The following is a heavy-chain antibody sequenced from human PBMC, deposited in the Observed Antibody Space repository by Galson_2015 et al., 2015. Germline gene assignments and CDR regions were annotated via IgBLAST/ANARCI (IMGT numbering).Heavy chain of an antibody. CDR2: IFPDDSDT. J-gene: IGHJ3*02. CDR3: ARLLEDYNGNFRPNGLDI. CDR1: GYSFGSYW. V-gene: IGHV5-51*01. D-gene: IGHD4-23*01. Sequence: QSGAEVKKPGESLRTSCKGSGYSFGSYWIFWVRHTPGRGLEWMGSIFPDDSDTRYSPSFEGQVTMSADKSIGTAYLQWSSLKASDIGLYFCARLLEDYNGNFRPNGLDIWGQGTMVTVSS.